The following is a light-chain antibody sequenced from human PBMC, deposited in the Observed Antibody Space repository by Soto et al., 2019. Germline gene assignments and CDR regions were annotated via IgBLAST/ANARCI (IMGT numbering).Light chain of an antibody. Sequence: EIVMTQSPATLYVSPGERATLSCRASQSVTINLAWYQQKPGQAPRLLIYGAFTRATGVPARFSGSGSGTDFTLIISSLQSEDFAVYYCQQYNNWPPLTFGGGTKVELK. CDR1: QSVTIN. J-gene: IGKJ4*01. CDR2: GAF. CDR3: QQYNNWPPLT. V-gene: IGKV3-15*01.